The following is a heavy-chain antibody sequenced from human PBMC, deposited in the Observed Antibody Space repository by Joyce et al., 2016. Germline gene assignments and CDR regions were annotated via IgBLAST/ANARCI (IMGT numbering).Heavy chain of an antibody. CDR3: ARGNDYDYWSGYEAHYFDY. Sequence: QVQLQESGPGLVKPSETLSLSCTVSGGSISSYYWSWIRQPPGKGLEWIGYINYRGRTNYNPSLKSRVTISVDTSKNEFSLKTTSVTAADTAVYYCARGNDYDYWSGYEAHYFDYWGQGTLVTVSS. V-gene: IGHV4-59*01. J-gene: IGHJ4*02. D-gene: IGHD3-3*01. CDR2: INYRGRT. CDR1: GGSISSYY.